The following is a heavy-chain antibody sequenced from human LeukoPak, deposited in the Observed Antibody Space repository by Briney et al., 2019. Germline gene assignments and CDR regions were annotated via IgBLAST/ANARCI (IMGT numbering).Heavy chain of an antibody. CDR2: IYYSGST. Sequence: PSETLSLTCTVPGASIRNYYWSWIRQSPVKGMEWIGYIYYSGSTNYNPSLESRVAMSVDTSKNQFSLRLSSVTAADTAIYYCARRYSSSWYVGFFDPWGQGTLVTVSS. J-gene: IGHJ5*02. CDR3: ARRYSSSWYVGFFDP. V-gene: IGHV4-59*08. D-gene: IGHD6-13*01. CDR1: GASIRNYY.